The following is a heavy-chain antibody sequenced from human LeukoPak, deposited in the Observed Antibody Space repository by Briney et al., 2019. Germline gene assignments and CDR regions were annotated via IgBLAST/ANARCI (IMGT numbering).Heavy chain of an antibody. CDR2: INPNSGGT. D-gene: IGHD3-3*01. CDR3: AREFSLRFLEWLLPGFDY. Sequence: GASVKVSCKASGYSFINYGVSWVRQAPGQGLEWMGWINPNSGGTNYAQKFQGRVTMTRDTSISTAYMELSRLRSDDTAVYYCAREFSLRFLEWLLPGFDYWGQGTLVTVSS. J-gene: IGHJ4*02. CDR1: GYSFINYG. V-gene: IGHV1-2*02.